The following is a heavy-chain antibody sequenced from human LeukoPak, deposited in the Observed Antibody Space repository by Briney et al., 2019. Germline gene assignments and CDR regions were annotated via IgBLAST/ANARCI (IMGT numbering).Heavy chain of an antibody. J-gene: IGHJ4*02. CDR1: GFTFSSYR. CDR2: INPDGSTT. CDR3: ARVSVGRYYFDN. D-gene: IGHD3-3*02. Sequence: PGGSLRLSCAASGFTFSSYRMHWVRQAPGKGPVWGSRINPDGSTTSYADSVKGRFTISRDSAKNTLYLQMNSLRAEDTAVYYCARVSVGRYYFDNWGQGTPVTVS. V-gene: IGHV3-74*01.